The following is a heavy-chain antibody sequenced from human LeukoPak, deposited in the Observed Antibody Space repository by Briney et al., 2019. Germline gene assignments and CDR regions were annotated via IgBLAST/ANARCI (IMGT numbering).Heavy chain of an antibody. V-gene: IGHV3-33*01. CDR2: IWYDGSNK. Sequence: GGSLRLSCAASGFTFSDYGMHWVRQAPGKGLEWVALIWYDGSNKEYAESVKGRFTISRDNSKNTLYLQMNSLRDEDTAVYYCARDQGTSTTAPKRKGRFDPWGQGTLVTVSS. CDR3: ARDQGTSTTAPKRKGRFDP. D-gene: IGHD1-1*01. CDR1: GFTFSDYG. J-gene: IGHJ5*02.